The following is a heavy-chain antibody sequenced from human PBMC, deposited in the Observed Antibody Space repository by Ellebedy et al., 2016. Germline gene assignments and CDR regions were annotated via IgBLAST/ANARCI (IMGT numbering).Heavy chain of an antibody. CDR2: IWYDGSNK. CDR3: ARDGIAVAGLDY. Sequence: GESLKISCAASGFTFSSYGMHWVRQAPGKGLEWVAVIWYDGSNKYYADSVKGRFTISRDNSKNTLYLQMNSLRAEDTAVYYCARDGIAVAGLDYWGQGTLVTVSS. V-gene: IGHV3-33*08. J-gene: IGHJ4*02. D-gene: IGHD6-19*01. CDR1: GFTFSSYG.